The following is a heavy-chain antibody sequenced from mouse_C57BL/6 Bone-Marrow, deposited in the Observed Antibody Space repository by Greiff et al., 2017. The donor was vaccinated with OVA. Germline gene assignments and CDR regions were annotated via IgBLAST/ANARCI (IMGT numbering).Heavy chain of an antibody. J-gene: IGHJ4*01. D-gene: IGHD4-1*01. CDR1: GFTFSDYY. CDR2: ISNGGGST. V-gene: IGHV5-12*01. CDR3: ARVGKTPHYYAMDY. Sequence: EVNVVESGGGLVQPGGSLKLSCAASGFTFSDYYMYWVRQTPEKRLEWVAYISNGGGSTYYPDTVKGRFTISRDNAKNTLYLQMSRLKSEDTAMYYCARVGKTPHYYAMDYWGQGTSVTVSS.